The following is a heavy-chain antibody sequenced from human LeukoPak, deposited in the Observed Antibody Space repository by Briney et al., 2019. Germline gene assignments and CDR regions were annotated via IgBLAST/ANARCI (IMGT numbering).Heavy chain of an antibody. J-gene: IGHJ4*02. CDR2: IYYSGST. V-gene: IGHV4-59*01. CDR1: GGSISSYY. Sequence: SETLSLTCTVSGGSISSYYWSWIRQPPGKGLEWIGYIYYSGSTNYNPSLKSRVTISVDTSKNQFSLKLSSVTAADTAVYYCARLLTVTTASDYWGQGTLVTVSS. CDR3: ARLLTVTTASDY. D-gene: IGHD4-17*01.